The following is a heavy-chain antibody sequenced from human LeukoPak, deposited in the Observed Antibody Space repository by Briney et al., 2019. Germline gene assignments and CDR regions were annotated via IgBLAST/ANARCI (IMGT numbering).Heavy chain of an antibody. CDR2: IRYDGSNK. CDR1: GFTFSSYG. V-gene: IGHV3-30*02. CDR3: AKDRDVVVPAAMDY. Sequence: GGSLRLSCAASGFTFSSYGMHWVRQAPGKGLEWVAFIRYDGSNKYYADSVKGRFTISRDNSKNTLYLQMNSLRAEDTAVYYCAKDRDVVVPAAMDYWGQGTLVTVSS. J-gene: IGHJ4*02. D-gene: IGHD2-2*01.